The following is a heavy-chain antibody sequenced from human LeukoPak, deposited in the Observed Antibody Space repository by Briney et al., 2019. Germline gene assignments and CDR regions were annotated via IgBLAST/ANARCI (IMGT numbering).Heavy chain of an antibody. V-gene: IGHV1-2*06. CDR1: GYTFTGYY. J-gene: IGHJ4*02. Sequence: ASVNVSCKASGYTFTGYYMHWVRQAPGQGLEWMGRINPNSGGTNYAQKFQGRVTMTRDTSISTAYMELSRLRSDDTAVYYCARGYCTNGVCYYFDYWGQGTLVTVSS. CDR2: INPNSGGT. CDR3: ARGYCTNGVCYYFDY. D-gene: IGHD2-8*01.